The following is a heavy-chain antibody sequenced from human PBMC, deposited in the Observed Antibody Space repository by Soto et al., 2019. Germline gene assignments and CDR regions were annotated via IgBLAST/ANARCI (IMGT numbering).Heavy chain of an antibody. J-gene: IGHJ3*02. D-gene: IGHD1-26*01. CDR1: GFTFSTYW. Sequence: AQLVESGGDLVQPGGSLRLSCAASGFTFSTYWMTWVRRAPGQGLEWVANINEDGREKYSVDSVKGRFTISRDNTKNALHLHMNSLRVEDTAVYYCARVFVGDPTVGPESPYDAFDIWGQGTVVTVS. CDR2: INEDGREK. V-gene: IGHV3-7*01. CDR3: ARVFVGDPTVGPESPYDAFDI.